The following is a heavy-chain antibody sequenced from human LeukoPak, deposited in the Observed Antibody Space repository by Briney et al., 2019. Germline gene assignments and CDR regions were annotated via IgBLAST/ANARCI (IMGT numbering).Heavy chain of an antibody. D-gene: IGHD5-18*01. J-gene: IGHJ4*02. V-gene: IGHV1-8*01. CDR3: ARGKGYSYGLSAIDY. Sequence: ASVKVSCKASGYTFTSYDINWVRQAPGQGLEWMGWMNPNSGNTGYVQKFQGRVTMTRNTSISTAYMELNSLRSEDTAVYYCARGKGYSYGLSAIDYWGQGTLVTVSS. CDR1: GYTFTSYD. CDR2: MNPNSGNT.